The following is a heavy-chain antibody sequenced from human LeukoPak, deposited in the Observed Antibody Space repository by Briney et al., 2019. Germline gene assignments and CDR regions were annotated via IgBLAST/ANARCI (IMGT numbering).Heavy chain of an antibody. D-gene: IGHD2-2*01. CDR2: IKQDGSEK. Sequence: GGSLRLSCAASGFTFSSYWMTWVRQAPGKGLEWVANIKQDGSEKYYVDSVKGRFTISRDTAENSLYLQMNSLRAEDTAVYYCARGPNYCSSTSCYATGFDYWGQGTLVTVSS. J-gene: IGHJ4*02. CDR3: ARGPNYCSSTSCYATGFDY. V-gene: IGHV3-7*01. CDR1: GFTFSSYW.